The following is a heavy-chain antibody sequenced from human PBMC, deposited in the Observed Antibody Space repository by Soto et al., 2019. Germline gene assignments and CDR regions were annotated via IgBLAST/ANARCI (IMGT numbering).Heavy chain of an antibody. CDR3: ARAQTTYYDFWSGYYLLYYYYYMDV. Sequence: PSQTLSLTCAISGDSVSSNSAAWNWIRQSPSRGLEWLGRTYYRSKWYNDYAVSVKSRITINPDTSKNQFSLQLNSVTPEDTAVYYCARAQTTYYDFWSGYYLLYYYYYMDVWGKGTTVTVSS. CDR2: TYYRSKWYN. D-gene: IGHD3-3*01. CDR1: GDSVSSNSAA. V-gene: IGHV6-1*01. J-gene: IGHJ6*03.